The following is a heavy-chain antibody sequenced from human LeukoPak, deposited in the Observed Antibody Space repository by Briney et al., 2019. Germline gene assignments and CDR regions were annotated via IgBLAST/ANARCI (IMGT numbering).Heavy chain of an antibody. J-gene: IGHJ5*02. D-gene: IGHD1-26*01. Sequence: ASVKVSCKASGYTFTYYGITWVRQAPGQGLEWMGWISAYNGNTNYAQKLQGRVTMTTDTSTSTAYMELRSLRSDGTAVYYCARDGSGSYYVNWFDPWGQGTLVTVSS. CDR2: ISAYNGNT. CDR3: ARDGSGSYYVNWFDP. V-gene: IGHV1-18*01. CDR1: GYTFTYYG.